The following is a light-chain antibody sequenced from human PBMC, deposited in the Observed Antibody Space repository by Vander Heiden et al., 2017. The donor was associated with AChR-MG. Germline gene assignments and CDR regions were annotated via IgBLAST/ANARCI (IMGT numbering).Light chain of an antibody. J-gene: IGLJ2*01. CDR3: QAWDSSTAYVV. V-gene: IGLV3-1*01. Sequence: SYELTQPPSVSVSPGQRASITCPGDTLGDKYACWYQQKPGQSPVLVIYQDSKRPSGIPERFSGSNSGNTATLTISGTQAMDEADYYCQAWDSSTAYVVFGGGTKLTVL. CDR2: QDS. CDR1: TLGDKY.